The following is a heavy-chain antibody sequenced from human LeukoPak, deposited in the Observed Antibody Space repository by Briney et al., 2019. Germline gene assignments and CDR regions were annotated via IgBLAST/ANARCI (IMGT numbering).Heavy chain of an antibody. CDR3: EGDLCYYYCGIDF. V-gene: IGHV3-74*01. Sequence: GGSLRLSCAASGFTFSSYWMHWVRQAPGKGLVWVSRINSDGSSTSYADSVKGRFTISRDNAKNTLYLQMDSLRAEDTAVYYCEGDLCYYYCGIDFWGRGTMVTVSS. CDR1: GFTFSSYW. CDR2: INSDGSST. J-gene: IGHJ6*02.